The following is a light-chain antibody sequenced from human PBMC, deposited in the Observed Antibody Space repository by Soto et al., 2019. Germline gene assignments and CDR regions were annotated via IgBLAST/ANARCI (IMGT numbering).Light chain of an antibody. V-gene: IGKV1-39*01. CDR1: HSISSF. CDR3: QQLSNSLMST. CDR2: GAS. J-gene: IGKJ2*01. Sequence: DFLLTQSPSSLSASVGDRVTITCRASHSISSFLNWYQQKPGKAPRLLIYGASSLQRGVPSRFSGSGSGTEFTLTISSLQPEDFATYYCQQLSNSLMSTFGQGTHLEIK.